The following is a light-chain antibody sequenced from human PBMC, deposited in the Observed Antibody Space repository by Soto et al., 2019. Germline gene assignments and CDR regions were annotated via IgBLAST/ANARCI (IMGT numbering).Light chain of an antibody. Sequence: AIQMTQSPSSLPASVGGRVTITCRASQGIGNDLGWYQRKAGKAPKLLIYAASTLQSGVPSRFRGSGSGTDFTLTISSLQPEDFATYYCQQDHNYPFIFGPGTKVDIK. CDR3: QQDHNYPFI. CDR1: QGIGND. V-gene: IGKV1-6*01. J-gene: IGKJ3*01. CDR2: AAS.